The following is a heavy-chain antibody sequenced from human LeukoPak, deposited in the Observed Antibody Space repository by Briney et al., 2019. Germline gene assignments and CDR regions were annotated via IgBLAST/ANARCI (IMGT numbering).Heavy chain of an antibody. CDR1: GLIYSSYA. Sequence: GGSLTLSCPASGLIYSSYAMHWLRQAPCRGLEWVAVISYDGSNKYYADSVKGRFTISRDNSKNTLYLQMNSLRAEDTAVYYCARASYSGSYLSGRSYYFDYWGQGTLVTVSS. D-gene: IGHD1-26*01. J-gene: IGHJ4*02. CDR2: ISYDGSNK. CDR3: ARASYSGSYLSGRSYYFDY. V-gene: IGHV3-30*04.